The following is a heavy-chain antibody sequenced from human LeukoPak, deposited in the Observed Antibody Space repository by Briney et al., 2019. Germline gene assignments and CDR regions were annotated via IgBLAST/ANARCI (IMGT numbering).Heavy chain of an antibody. J-gene: IGHJ6*02. CDR3: ARNKLWFGVNGMDV. CDR1: GGSFSGYY. Sequence: SETLSLTCAVYGGSFSGYYWSWIRQPPGKGLEWIGEINHSGSTNYNPSLKSRVTISVDTSKNQFSLKLSSVTAADTAVYYCARNKLWFGVNGMDVWGQGTTVTVSS. D-gene: IGHD3-10*01. CDR2: INHSGST. V-gene: IGHV4-34*01.